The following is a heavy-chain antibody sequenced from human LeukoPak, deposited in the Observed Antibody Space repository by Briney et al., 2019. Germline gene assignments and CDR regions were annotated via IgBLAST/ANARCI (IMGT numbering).Heavy chain of an antibody. D-gene: IGHD3-10*01. V-gene: IGHV4-61*02. CDR1: GGSISSGSYY. CDR2: IYTSGST. CDR3: ARDRVHRRNYYYYMDV. Sequence: SSQTLSLTCTVSGGSISSGSYYWSWIRQPAGKGLEWIGRIYTSGSTNYNPSLKSRVTISVDTSKNQFSLKLSSVTAADTAVYYCARDRVHRRNYYYYMDVWGKGTTVTISS. J-gene: IGHJ6*03.